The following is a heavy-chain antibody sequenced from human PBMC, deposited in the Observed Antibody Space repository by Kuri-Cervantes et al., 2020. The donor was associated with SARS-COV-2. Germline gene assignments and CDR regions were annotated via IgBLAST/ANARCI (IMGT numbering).Heavy chain of an antibody. CDR1: GFTVSSNY. J-gene: IGHJ4*02. CDR3: ARLRTNYDILTGYPLPDYFDY. V-gene: IGHV3-53*01. D-gene: IGHD3-9*01. Sequence: GESLKISCAASGFTVSSNYISWVRQAPGKGLEWVSVIYSGGSTYYADSVKGRFTISRDNSKNTLYLQMNSLGAEDTAVYYCARLRTNYDILTGYPLPDYFDYWGQGTLVTVSS. CDR2: IYSGGST.